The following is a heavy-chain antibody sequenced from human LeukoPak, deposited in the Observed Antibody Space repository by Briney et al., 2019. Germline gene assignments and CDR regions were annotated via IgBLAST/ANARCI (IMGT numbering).Heavy chain of an antibody. Sequence: SETLSLTCNVSGGSISGYHWSWIRQPPGKGLEWLGYIYYSGSSNYNPSLKSRVTISVDTSKNQFSLELSSVTAADTAVYYCARVPRSYYYYYYMDVWGKGTTVTVSS. V-gene: IGHV4-59*01. J-gene: IGHJ6*03. CDR2: IYYSGSS. CDR1: GGSISGYH. CDR3: ARVPRSYYYYYYMDV.